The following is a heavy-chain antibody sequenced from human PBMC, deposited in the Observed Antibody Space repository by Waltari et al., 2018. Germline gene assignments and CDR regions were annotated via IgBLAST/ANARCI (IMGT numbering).Heavy chain of an antibody. CDR3: ARGKYSSSWFTTPYYFAY. V-gene: IGHV4-34*01. D-gene: IGHD6-13*01. CDR1: GGSFSGYY. J-gene: IGHJ4*02. Sequence: QVQLQQWGAGLLKPSETLSLTCAVYGGSFSGYYWSWIRQPPGKGLEWIGEINHSGSTNYNPSRKSRVTISVDTSKNQFSLKLSSVTAADTAVYYCARGKYSSSWFTTPYYFAYWGQGTLVTVSS. CDR2: INHSGST.